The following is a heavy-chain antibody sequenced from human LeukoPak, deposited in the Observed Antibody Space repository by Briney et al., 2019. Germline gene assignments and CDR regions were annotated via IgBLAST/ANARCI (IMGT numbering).Heavy chain of an antibody. CDR3: ARSLRFGEPPYYFDY. CDR2: ISSSSSTI. CDR1: GFTFSSYS. V-gene: IGHV3-48*04. D-gene: IGHD3-10*01. J-gene: IGHJ4*02. Sequence: GGSLGLSCAASGFTFSSYSMNWVRQAPGKGLEWVSYISSSSSTIYYADSVKGRFTISRDNAKNSLYLQMNSLRAEDTAVYYCARSLRFGEPPYYFDYWGQGTLVTVSS.